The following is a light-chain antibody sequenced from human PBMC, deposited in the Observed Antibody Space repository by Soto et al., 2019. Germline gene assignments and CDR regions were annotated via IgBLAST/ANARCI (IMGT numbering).Light chain of an antibody. J-gene: IGKJ1*01. V-gene: IGKV3-11*01. CDR1: QSISSY. Sequence: EVVLRQNPGKLSFPRWARALVCFSFIQSISSYLAWYQQKPGQAPRLLLYDASSRATGIPARFSGSGSGTDFTLTISSLEPEDFAVYYCHQLTDWPPQWTFGQGTKVDIK. CDR3: HQLTDWPPQWT. CDR2: DAS.